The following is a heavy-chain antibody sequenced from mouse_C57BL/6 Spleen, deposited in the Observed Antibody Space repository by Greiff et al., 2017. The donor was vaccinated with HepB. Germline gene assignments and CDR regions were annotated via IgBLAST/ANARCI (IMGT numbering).Heavy chain of an antibody. CDR1: GYTFTSYG. CDR2: IYPRSGNT. V-gene: IGHV1-81*01. D-gene: IGHD2-4*01. CDR3: ARLGDDYEDFDY. J-gene: IGHJ2*01. Sequence: QVQLKQSGAELARPGASVKLSCKASGYTFTSYGISWVKQRTGQGLEWIGEIYPRSGNTYYNEKFKGKATLTADKSSSTAYMELRSLTSEDSAVYFCARLGDDYEDFDYWGQGTTLTVSS.